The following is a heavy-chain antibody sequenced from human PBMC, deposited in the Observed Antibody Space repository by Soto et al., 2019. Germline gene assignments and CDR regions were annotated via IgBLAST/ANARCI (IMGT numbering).Heavy chain of an antibody. J-gene: IGHJ4*02. CDR1: GFIFSNFW. V-gene: IGHV3-7*01. CDR2: INQDGSEK. D-gene: IGHD6-25*01. CDR3: AVLSIAAVVDF. Sequence: EEQLVESGGGLVQPGGSLRLSCAASGFIFSNFWINWVRQAPGKGLEWVASINQDGSEKYYVDSVKGRFTISRDNAKNSLYLQMNSLRAEDRAVYYWAVLSIAAVVDFWGQGTLVTVSS.